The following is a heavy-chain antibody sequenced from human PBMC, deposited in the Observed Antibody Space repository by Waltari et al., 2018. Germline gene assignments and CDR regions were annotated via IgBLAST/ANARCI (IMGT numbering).Heavy chain of an antibody. CDR2: ISYNERNT. J-gene: IGHJ6*02. D-gene: IGHD3-22*01. V-gene: IGHV3-30*04. Sequence: QVQLVESGGGVVQPGRSLRLSCAASEFTFSSYAMHWVRQAPGKGLEWVAVISYNERNTYYVDSVKGRFTISRDNSKKMLYLQMNSLRAEDTAVYYCARDYCDRTNCHGMDVWGQGP. CDR3: ARDYCDRTNCHGMDV. CDR1: EFTFSSYA.